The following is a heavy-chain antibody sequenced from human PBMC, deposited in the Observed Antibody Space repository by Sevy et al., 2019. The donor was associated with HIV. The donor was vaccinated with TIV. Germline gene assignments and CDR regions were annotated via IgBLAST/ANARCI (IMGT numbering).Heavy chain of an antibody. D-gene: IGHD2-8*01. V-gene: IGHV3-23*01. CDR3: AREGCTQPHDY. Sequence: GGCLRLSCAASGFTFAKYSMSWVRQAPGKGLEWVSTFSFGCGRINYADSVKGRFTISRDDSKNTLFLQMNSLRAESTATYFCAREGCTQPHDYWGQGTLVTVSS. J-gene: IGHJ4*02. CDR1: GFTFAKYS. CDR2: FSFGCGRI.